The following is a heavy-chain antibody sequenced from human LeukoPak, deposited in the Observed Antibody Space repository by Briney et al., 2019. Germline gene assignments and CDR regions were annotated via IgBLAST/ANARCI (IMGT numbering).Heavy chain of an antibody. CDR3: AMAVAGTDY. V-gene: IGHV3-33*01. D-gene: IGHD6-19*01. Sequence: GGSLRLSCAASGFTFSSYGMHWVRQAPGKGLEWVAVIWYDESNKYCADSVKGRFTISRDNSKNTLYLQMNSLRVEDTAVYYCAMAVAGTDYWGQGTLVTVSS. CDR1: GFTFSSYG. CDR2: IWYDESNK. J-gene: IGHJ4*02.